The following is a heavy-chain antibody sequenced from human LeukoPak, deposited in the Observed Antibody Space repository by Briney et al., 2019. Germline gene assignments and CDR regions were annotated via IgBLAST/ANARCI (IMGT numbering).Heavy chain of an antibody. CDR3: ARHRAYSSSSPFDY. V-gene: IGHV4-59*08. J-gene: IGHJ4*02. Sequence: PSETLSLTCSVSGVSISSLYWSWIRQPPGKGLEWIGYIYYTGSTNYNPSLKSRVTMFVDMSKNQFSLRLSSVTAADTAVYYCARHRAYSSSSPFDYWGQGTLVTVSS. D-gene: IGHD6-6*01. CDR1: GVSISSLY. CDR2: IYYTGST.